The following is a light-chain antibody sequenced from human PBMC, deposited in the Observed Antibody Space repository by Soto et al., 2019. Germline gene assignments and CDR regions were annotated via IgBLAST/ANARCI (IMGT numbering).Light chain of an antibody. CDR2: GAS. J-gene: IGKJ1*01. CDR1: RSVSSN. Sequence: EIVMTQSPATLSVSPGERATLSCRASRSVSSNLAWYQQKPGQAPRLLIYGASTRATDMPGRFSGRGSGTEFTLTISSLQSEDFAVYYCQQYRNWPRTFGQGTKVDIK. V-gene: IGKV3-15*01. CDR3: QQYRNWPRT.